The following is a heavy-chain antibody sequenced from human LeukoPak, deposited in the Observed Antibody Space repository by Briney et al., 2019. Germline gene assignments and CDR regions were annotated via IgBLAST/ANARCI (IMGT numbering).Heavy chain of an antibody. Sequence: GSLRLSCAASGFTFSSYCMSWVRQAPGKGLEWIGNIYYGENTYYNPSLKSRVTISIDTSNYQFYLKMSSLTAADTAVYYCARRDDSSGYHKIFDYWGQGTLVTVSS. D-gene: IGHD3-22*01. J-gene: IGHJ4*02. CDR3: ARRDDSSGYHKIFDY. V-gene: IGHV4-39*01. CDR2: IYYGENT. CDR1: GFTFSSYC.